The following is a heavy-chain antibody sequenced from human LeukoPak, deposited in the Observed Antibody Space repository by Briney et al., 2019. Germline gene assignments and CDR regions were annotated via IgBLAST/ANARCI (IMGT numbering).Heavy chain of an antibody. CDR2: MNPNSGNT. D-gene: IGHD3-22*01. CDR1: GNTFSNYD. J-gene: IGHJ4*02. CDR3: ASGSHYDNSGYFELFDY. V-gene: IGHV1-8*01. Sequence: ASVKVSCKASGNTFSNYDIKWMRQATGQGLEWMGWMNPNSGNTGYAQKFQGRVTMTRNTSISTAYMELSSLRSEDTAVYYCASGSHYDNSGYFELFDYWGQGTLVAVSS.